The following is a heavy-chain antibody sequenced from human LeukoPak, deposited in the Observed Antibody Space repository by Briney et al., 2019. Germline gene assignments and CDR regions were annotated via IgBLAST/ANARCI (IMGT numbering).Heavy chain of an antibody. J-gene: IGHJ4*02. CDR2: IYHSGST. CDR1: GYSISSGYY. D-gene: IGHD6-13*01. Sequence: PSETLSLTCTVSGYSISSGYYWGWIRQPPGKGLEWIGSIYHSGSTYYNPSLKSRVTISVDTSTNQFSLKVNSLTTADTAVYYCAREGRGQQLTPIGYWGPGALVTVSS. V-gene: IGHV4-38-2*02. CDR3: AREGRGQQLTPIGY.